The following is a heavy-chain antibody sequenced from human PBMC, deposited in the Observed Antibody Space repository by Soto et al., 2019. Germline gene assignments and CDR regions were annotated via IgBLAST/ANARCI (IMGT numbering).Heavy chain of an antibody. CDR2: IWYDGSNK. Sequence: LRLSCAASGFTFSSYGMHWVRQAPGKGLEWVAVIWYDGSNKYYADSVKGRFTISRDNSKNTLYLQMNSLRAEDTAVYYCARDGPLDYYDSSGPPFDYWGQGTLVTVSS. CDR3: ARDGPLDYYDSSGPPFDY. J-gene: IGHJ4*02. CDR1: GFTFSSYG. D-gene: IGHD3-22*01. V-gene: IGHV3-33*01.